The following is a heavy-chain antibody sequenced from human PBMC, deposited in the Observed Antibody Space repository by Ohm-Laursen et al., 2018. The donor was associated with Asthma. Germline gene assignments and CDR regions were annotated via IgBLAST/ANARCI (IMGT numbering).Heavy chain of an antibody. V-gene: IGHV3-30-3*01. CDR1: GFTFRSYA. CDR3: ARDVMEWYLPAFDF. CDR2: GGSYYDGGLK. Sequence: SLRLSCAASGFTFRSYAMHWVRQAPGKGLEWVAVGGSYYDGGLKYYADSVNGRFTVSRVDSKNTLYLQMNSLRPDDTAVYYCARDVMEWYLPAFDFWGQGTLVTVSS. D-gene: IGHD3-3*01. J-gene: IGHJ4*02.